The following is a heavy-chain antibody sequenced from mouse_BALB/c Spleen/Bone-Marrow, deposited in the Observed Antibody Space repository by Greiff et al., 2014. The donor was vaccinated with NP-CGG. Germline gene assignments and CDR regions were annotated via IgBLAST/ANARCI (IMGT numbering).Heavy chain of an antibody. D-gene: IGHD3-3*01. CDR2: INPSNGGT. CDR1: GYTFTSYY. J-gene: IGHJ4*01. CDR3: SRGRRDALDY. V-gene: IGHV1S16*01. Sequence: QVQLQQSGAELVKPGASVKLSCKASGYTFTSYYMYWGEQKPGQGLEWFGEINPSNGGTNFNEKFKNKATLTVDKSSSTAYMQLSSLTSEDSAVYYCSRGRRDALDYWGQGTSVTVSS.